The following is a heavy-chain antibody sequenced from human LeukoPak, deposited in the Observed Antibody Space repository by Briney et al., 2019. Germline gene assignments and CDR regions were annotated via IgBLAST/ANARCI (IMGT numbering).Heavy chain of an antibody. CDR3: AKDLYPDYFNYGMDV. Sequence: GGSLRLSCAASGFTFSSYGMHWVRQAPAKGLEWVAFIRYDGSNKYYADSVKCRFTISRDNSKNTLYLQMNSLRAEDTAVYYCAKDLYPDYFNYGMDVWGQGTTVTVSS. CDR1: GFTFSSYG. J-gene: IGHJ6*02. CDR2: IRYDGSNK. D-gene: IGHD2/OR15-2a*01. V-gene: IGHV3-30*02.